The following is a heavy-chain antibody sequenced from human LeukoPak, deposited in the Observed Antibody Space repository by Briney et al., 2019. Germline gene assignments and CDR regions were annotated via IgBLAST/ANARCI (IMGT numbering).Heavy chain of an antibody. J-gene: IGHJ4*02. Sequence: SETLSLTCAVSGGSISSSSYYWGWIRQPPGKGLEWIGSIYYSGSTYYNPSLKSRVTISVDTSKNQFSLKLSSVTAADTAVYYCARQIITYYYDSRGYFDYWGQGTLVTVSS. CDR2: IYYSGST. CDR1: GGSISSSSYY. V-gene: IGHV4-39*07. D-gene: IGHD3-22*01. CDR3: ARQIITYYYDSRGYFDY.